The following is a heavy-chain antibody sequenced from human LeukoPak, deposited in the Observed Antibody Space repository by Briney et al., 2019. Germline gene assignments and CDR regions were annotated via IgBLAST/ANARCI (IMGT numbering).Heavy chain of an antibody. V-gene: IGHV3-74*01. CDR1: GFTFSSYW. Sequence: GGSLRLSCAASGFTFSSYWMHWVRQAPGKGLVWVSRINSDGSSTTYADSVKGRFAISRDNAKNTLYLQMNSLRVEDTAVYYCARGEYSSSSYADYWGQGTLVTVSS. CDR3: ARGEYSSSSYADY. CDR2: INSDGSST. J-gene: IGHJ4*02. D-gene: IGHD6-6*01.